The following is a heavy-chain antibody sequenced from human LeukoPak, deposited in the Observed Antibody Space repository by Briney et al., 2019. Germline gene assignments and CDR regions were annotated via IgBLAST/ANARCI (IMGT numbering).Heavy chain of an antibody. CDR3: AREGGTNYDIHAFDI. D-gene: IGHD3-9*01. V-gene: IGHV4-59*01. CDR2: IYYSGST. Sequence: PSETLSLTCTVSAGSISSYYWSWIRQPPGKGLEWIGYIYYSGSTNYNPSLKSRVTISVDTSKNQFSLKLSSVTAADTAVYYCAREGGTNYDIHAFDIWGQGTMVTVSS. J-gene: IGHJ3*02. CDR1: AGSISSYY.